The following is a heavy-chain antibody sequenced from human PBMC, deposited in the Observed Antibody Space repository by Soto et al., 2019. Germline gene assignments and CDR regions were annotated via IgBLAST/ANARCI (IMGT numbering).Heavy chain of an antibody. CDR3: ARDHGYYDF. Sequence: ASVKVSCKTSGYTFSSYSINWVRQAPGQGLEWMAWISTTSGNTHYAERVQGRVTVTLDKSARTAFMEMWGLTSDDTAVYFCARDHGYYDFWGQGTLVTVSS. V-gene: IGHV1-18*01. J-gene: IGHJ4*02. D-gene: IGHD2-8*01. CDR1: GYTFSSYS. CDR2: ISTTSGNT.